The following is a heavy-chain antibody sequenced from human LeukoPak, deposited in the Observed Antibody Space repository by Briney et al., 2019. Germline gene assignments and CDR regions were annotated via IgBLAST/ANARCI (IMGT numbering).Heavy chain of an antibody. D-gene: IGHD3-10*01. J-gene: IGHJ4*02. Sequence: PSETLSLTCAVSGDSTSSNNWWSWVRQPPGKGLEWIGEVYHGGSANYNPSLKSRVTISVDKSKNQFSLKLSSVTAADTAVYYCAKKYYGSGSREFDYWGQGTLVTVSS. CDR2: VYHGGSA. CDR1: GDSTSSNNW. V-gene: IGHV4-4*02. CDR3: AKKYYGSGSREFDY.